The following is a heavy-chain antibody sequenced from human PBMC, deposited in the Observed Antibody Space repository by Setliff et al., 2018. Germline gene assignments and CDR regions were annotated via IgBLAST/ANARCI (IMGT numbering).Heavy chain of an antibody. V-gene: IGHV4-38-2*01. CDR2: IKHGGTT. CDR3: ARHAITSGGRPDYFDN. CDR1: GYSIGSDYF. J-gene: IGHJ4*02. D-gene: IGHD2-8*01. Sequence: LSLTCRVSGYSIGSDYFWAWVRQPPGKGLEWVATIKHGGTTYYNPSLRSRVIISVDASKNAFSLRLNSVTAADTAVFYCARHAITSGGRPDYFDNWGQGTLGTVS.